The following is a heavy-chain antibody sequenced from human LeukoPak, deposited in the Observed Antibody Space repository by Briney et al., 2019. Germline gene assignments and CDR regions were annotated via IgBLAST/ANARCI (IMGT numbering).Heavy chain of an antibody. Sequence: GRSLRLSCAASGFTFSSYGMHWVRQAPGKGLDWVAVIWYSGSNKYYADSVKGRFTISRDNSKNTLYLQMNSLRAEDTAVYYCAKDATVTTSGSYFDYWGQGTLVTVSS. V-gene: IGHV3-33*06. CDR3: AKDATVTTSGSYFDY. J-gene: IGHJ4*02. D-gene: IGHD4-17*01. CDR1: GFTFSSYG. CDR2: IWYSGSNK.